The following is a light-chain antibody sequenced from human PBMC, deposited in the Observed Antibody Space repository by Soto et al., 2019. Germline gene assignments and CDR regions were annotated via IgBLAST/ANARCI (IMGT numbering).Light chain of an antibody. J-gene: IGKJ5*01. CDR3: QQYSSYSPIT. Sequence: DIQFTQSPSFLSASVGDRVTITCRASQGINSYLAWYDQKPGKAPKLLLYAASTLQSGVPSRFSGTGSGTELTLTINGLQPDDFATYYCQQYSSYSPITFGQGTRLEIK. CDR1: QGINSY. V-gene: IGKV1-9*01. CDR2: AAS.